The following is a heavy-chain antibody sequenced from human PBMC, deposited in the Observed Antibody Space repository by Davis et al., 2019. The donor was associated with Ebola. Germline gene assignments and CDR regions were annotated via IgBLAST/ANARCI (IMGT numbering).Heavy chain of an antibody. CDR2: IYHSGST. CDR3: ARGGGYSNSLRLPDY. V-gene: IGHV4-30-2*01. J-gene: IGHJ4*02. Sequence: PSETLSLTCAVSGGSISSGGYSWSWIRQPPGKGLEWIGYIYHSGSTYYNPSLKSRVTISVDTSKNQFSLKLSSVTAADTAVYYCARGGGYSNSLRLPDYWGQGTLVTVSS. D-gene: IGHD5-12*01. CDR1: GGSISSGGYS.